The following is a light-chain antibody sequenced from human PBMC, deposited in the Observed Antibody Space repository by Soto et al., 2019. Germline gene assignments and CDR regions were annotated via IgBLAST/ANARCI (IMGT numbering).Light chain of an antibody. CDR1: QSVGGNY. CDR3: QQYGSSRT. Sequence: DIVLTQSPGTLSLSPGETATLSCRASQSVGGNYLAWYQQKPGQAPRLLIYGASSRATGIPDRFSGSGSGTDFTLTISRLEPEDFAVYSCQQYGSSRTFGPGTKVDIK. V-gene: IGKV3-20*01. CDR2: GAS. J-gene: IGKJ3*01.